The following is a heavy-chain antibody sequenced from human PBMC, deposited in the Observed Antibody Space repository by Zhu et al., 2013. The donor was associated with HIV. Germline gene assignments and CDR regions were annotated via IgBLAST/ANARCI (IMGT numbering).Heavy chain of an antibody. Sequence: QVQLQESGPGLVKPSETLSLSCAVSRGSVSSGSFYWSWVRQPPGKGLDWIGHVYYTGSAKYNPSLKSRVTISADTSKNQFSLKLTSVTAADTAVYYCAAYLTTGDTNPFDSWGQGTLVTVSS. CDR3: AAYLTTGDTNPFDS. CDR1: RGSVSSGSFY. D-gene: IGHD4-17*01. V-gene: IGHV4-61*01. J-gene: IGHJ4*02. CDR2: VYYTGSA.